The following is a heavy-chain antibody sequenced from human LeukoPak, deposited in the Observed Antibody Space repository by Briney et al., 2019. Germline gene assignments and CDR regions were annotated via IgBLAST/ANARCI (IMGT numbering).Heavy chain of an antibody. D-gene: IGHD4-17*01. Sequence: GGSLRLSCAASGFTFSSHSMNWVRQAPGKGLEWVSYISSSGSYIYYGDSVQGRFTISRDNAKNSLYLQMNSLGAEDTAVYYCTRNEAGDYSFDCWGQGTLVTVSS. CDR2: ISSSGSYI. V-gene: IGHV3-21*01. J-gene: IGHJ4*02. CDR1: GFTFSSHS. CDR3: TRNEAGDYSFDC.